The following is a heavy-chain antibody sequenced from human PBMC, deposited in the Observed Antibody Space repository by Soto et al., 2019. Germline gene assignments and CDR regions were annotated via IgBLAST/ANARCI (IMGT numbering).Heavy chain of an antibody. D-gene: IGHD2-8*01. CDR3: AKDFNGAPPPAYGMDV. CDR2: ISYDGSNK. Sequence: GGSLRLSCAASGFTFSSYGMHWVRQAPGKGLEWVAVISYDGSNKYYADSVKGRFTISRDNSKNTLYLQMNSLRAEDTAVYYCAKDFNGAPPPAYGMDVWGQGTTVTVFS. J-gene: IGHJ6*02. V-gene: IGHV3-30*18. CDR1: GFTFSSYG.